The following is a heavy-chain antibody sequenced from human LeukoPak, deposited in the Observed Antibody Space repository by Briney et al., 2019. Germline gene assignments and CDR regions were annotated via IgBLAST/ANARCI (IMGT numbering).Heavy chain of an antibody. D-gene: IGHD3-3*02. J-gene: IGHJ4*02. CDR1: GYSISSGYY. V-gene: IGHV4-38-2*01. CDR3: ARQSINFHFWGGFGAPPPPFFDY. CDR2: IYHSGST. Sequence: PSETLSLTCAVSGYSISSGYYWGWIRQPPGKGLEWIGSIYHSGSTYYNPSLKSRVTISVDTSKNQFSLKLSSVTAADTAVYYCARQSINFHFWGGFGAPPPPFFDYWGQGTLVTVSS.